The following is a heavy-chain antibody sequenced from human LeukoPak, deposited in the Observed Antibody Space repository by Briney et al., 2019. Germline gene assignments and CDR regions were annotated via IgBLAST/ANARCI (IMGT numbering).Heavy chain of an antibody. D-gene: IGHD3-10*01. CDR2: IGTASDT. CDR1: GFTFSSYD. CDR3: ARGFLWFGESALDY. J-gene: IGHJ4*02. V-gene: IGHV3-13*01. Sequence: GGSLRLSCAASGFTFSSYDMHWVRQATGKGLEWVSAIGTASDTYYPGSVKGRFTISRENAKNSLYLQMNSLRAEDTAVYYCARGFLWFGESALDYWGQGTLVTVSS.